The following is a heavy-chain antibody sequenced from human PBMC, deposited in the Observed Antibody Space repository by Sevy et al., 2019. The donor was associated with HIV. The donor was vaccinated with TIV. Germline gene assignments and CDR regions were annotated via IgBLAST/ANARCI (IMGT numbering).Heavy chain of an antibody. CDR3: ARSYCSSISCYGEGNWFDP. V-gene: IGHV4-39*01. Sequence: SETLSLTCTVSGGSISSSSYYWGWIRQSPGKGLEWIGSIYYSGSTYYNPSLKSRVTISVDTSKNQFSLKLSSVTAADTVVYYCARSYCSSISCYGEGNWFDPWGQGILVTVSS. J-gene: IGHJ5*02. CDR1: GGSISSSSYY. CDR2: IYYSGST. D-gene: IGHD2-2*01.